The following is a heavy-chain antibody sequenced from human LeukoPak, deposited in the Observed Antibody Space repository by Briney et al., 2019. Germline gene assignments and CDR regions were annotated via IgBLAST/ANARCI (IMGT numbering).Heavy chain of an antibody. D-gene: IGHD3-3*01. CDR3: VFQTYYDFWSGYYTGNAIDAFDI. CDR2: INSDGSST. Sequence: GGSLRLSCVASGFTFDDYGMHWARQAPGKGLVWVSRINSDGSSTSYADSVKGRFTISRDNAKNTLYLQMNSLRAEDTAVYYCVFQTYYDFWSGYYTGNAIDAFDIWGQGTMVTVSS. V-gene: IGHV3-74*01. J-gene: IGHJ3*02. CDR1: GFTFDDYG.